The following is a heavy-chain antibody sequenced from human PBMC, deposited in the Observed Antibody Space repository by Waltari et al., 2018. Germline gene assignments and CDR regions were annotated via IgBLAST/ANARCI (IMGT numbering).Heavy chain of an antibody. CDR2: SYSGGTT. Sequence: QVVLLESGPGLVKPSETLSLTCTVSGDSISRYYWGWVRQPAEKTLEWIGRSYSGGTTHYNPSLKSRVTLSVDMSQNQVSLRLTSVTAADTAMYYCVRDGGRLYGPENFHGIDSWGQGTLVTVSS. CDR1: GDSISRYY. CDR3: VRDGGRLYGPENFHGIDS. D-gene: IGHD3-10*01. V-gene: IGHV4-4*07. J-gene: IGHJ4*02.